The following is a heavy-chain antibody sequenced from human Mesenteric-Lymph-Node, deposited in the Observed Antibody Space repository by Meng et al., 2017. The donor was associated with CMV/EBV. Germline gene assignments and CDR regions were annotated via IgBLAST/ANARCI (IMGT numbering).Heavy chain of an antibody. CDR1: GFTFSSCW. J-gene: IGHJ4*02. V-gene: IGHV3-74*01. CDR2: IDSDGSTT. D-gene: IGHD6-6*01. Sequence: GESLKISCAASGFTFSSCWMHWVRQAPGKGLVWVSRIDSDGSTTNYADSVKGRFTISRDNAKNTLYLHLDSLRAEDTAVYYCAAEYQLLNTPYFEYWGQGTLVTVSS. CDR3: AAEYQLLNTPYFEY.